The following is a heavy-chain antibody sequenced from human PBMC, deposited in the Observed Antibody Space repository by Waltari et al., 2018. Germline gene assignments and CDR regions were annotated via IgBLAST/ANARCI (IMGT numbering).Heavy chain of an antibody. V-gene: IGHV3-9*01. CDR2: INWNSGNI. CDR3: VKSAGGATIWLVFDD. J-gene: IGHJ4*02. D-gene: IGHD3-16*01. CDR1: GFTFDDYA. Sequence: EVQLVESGGGLVQPGRSLRLSCAASGFTFDDYAMHWVRQAPGKGMEWVAGINWNSGNIRDADSVKGRFIISRDNAKNSLYLQMNSLRNEDTAFYYCVKSAGGATIWLVFDDWGQGTLVTVSS.